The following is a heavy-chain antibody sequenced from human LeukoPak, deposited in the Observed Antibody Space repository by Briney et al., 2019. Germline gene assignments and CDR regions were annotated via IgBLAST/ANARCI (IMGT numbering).Heavy chain of an antibody. CDR1: GFTFSSYG. CDR2: IQFDGSKI. CDR3: AREIEMAGYYYDSSGYFDY. Sequence: GGSLRFSCAASGFTFSSYGMHWVRQAPGKGLEWVAFIQFDGSKIDYADSVKGRFTISRDNAKNSLYLQMNSLRAEDTAVYYCAREIEMAGYYYDSSGYFDYWGQGTLVTVSS. J-gene: IGHJ4*02. D-gene: IGHD3-22*01. V-gene: IGHV3-30*02.